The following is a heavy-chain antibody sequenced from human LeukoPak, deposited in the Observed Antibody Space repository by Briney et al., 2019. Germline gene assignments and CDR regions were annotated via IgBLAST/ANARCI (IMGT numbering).Heavy chain of an antibody. Sequence: PGGSLRLSCAASGFTFSSYAMSWVRQAPGKGLEWVSAISGSGGSTYYADSVKGRFTISRDNSKNPLYLQMNSLRAEDTAVYYCAKDSSYDSSGYYFTSYYFDYWGQGTLVTVSS. CDR3: AKDSSYDSSGYYFTSYYFDY. D-gene: IGHD3-22*01. CDR1: GFTFSSYA. V-gene: IGHV3-23*01. CDR2: ISGSGGST. J-gene: IGHJ4*02.